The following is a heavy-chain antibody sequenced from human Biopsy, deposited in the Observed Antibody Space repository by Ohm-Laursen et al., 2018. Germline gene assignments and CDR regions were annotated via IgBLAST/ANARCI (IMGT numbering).Heavy chain of an antibody. V-gene: IGHV3-30*02. Sequence: SLRLSCAASGFTFNNYGMHRVRQAPGKGLEWVAFRFYVGSNTYYADSVKGRFTIFRDNSSDTLYLQMSSLRAEDTAVYYCAKDRYNSTPIGGFSLHVWGQGTTVTVSS. CDR2: RFYVGSNT. CDR1: GFTFNNYG. J-gene: IGHJ6*02. D-gene: IGHD1-1*01. CDR3: AKDRYNSTPIGGFSLHV.